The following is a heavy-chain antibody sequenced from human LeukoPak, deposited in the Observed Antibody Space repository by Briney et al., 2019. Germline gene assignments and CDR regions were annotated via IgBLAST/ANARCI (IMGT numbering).Heavy chain of an antibody. CDR2: ISGGGDIT. D-gene: IGHD4-11*01. Sequence: GGSLRLSCAASGFNFANHAMSWVRQTAGKGLEWVSAISGGGDITYYADSVKGRFTISRDNSKDTLFLQMHSLRPGDTAVYYCAKDLYSNYGPADYWGQGNLVTVSS. V-gene: IGHV3-23*01. CDR1: GFNFANHA. CDR3: AKDLYSNYGPADY. J-gene: IGHJ4*02.